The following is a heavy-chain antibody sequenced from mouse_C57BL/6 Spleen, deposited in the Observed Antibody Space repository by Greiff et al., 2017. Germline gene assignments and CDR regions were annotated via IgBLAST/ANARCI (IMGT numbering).Heavy chain of an antibody. D-gene: IGHD1-1*01. J-gene: IGHJ4*01. CDR2: IYPGDGDT. V-gene: IGHV1-82*01. CDR1: GYAFSSSW. Sequence: QVQLQQSGPELVKPGASVKISCKASGYAFSSSWMNWVKQRPGQGLEWIGRIYPGDGDTNYNGKFKGKATLTADKSSSTAYMQLSSLTSEDSAVYFCARYPYYYGSSYYAMDYWGQGTSVTVSS. CDR3: ARYPYYYGSSYYAMDY.